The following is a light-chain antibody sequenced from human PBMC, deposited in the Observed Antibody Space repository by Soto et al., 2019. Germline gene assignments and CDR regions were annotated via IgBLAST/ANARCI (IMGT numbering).Light chain of an antibody. CDR1: QSVSSY. CDR2: DAS. V-gene: IGKV3-11*01. J-gene: IGKJ5*01. Sequence: ETVLTQSPATLSLSPGERATLSCRASQSVSSYLVWYQQKPGQAPRLLIYDASNRATGIPARFSGSGSGTDFTLTISSLEPEDFAVYYCQQRSNWPPVTFGQGTRLEIK. CDR3: QQRSNWPPVT.